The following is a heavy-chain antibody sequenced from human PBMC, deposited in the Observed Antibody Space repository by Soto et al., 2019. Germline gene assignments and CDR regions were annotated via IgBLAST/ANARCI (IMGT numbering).Heavy chain of an antibody. J-gene: IGHJ3*01. Sequence: GSLRLSCAASGFTFRNYGMNCVRQAPGKGLERVSYIGLGSSTKYYADSVEGRFTISRDNAKNSLYLQMNSLRAEDTAVYYCARDQLYYNDISGRPLNAFDVWGQGTMVTVSS. V-gene: IGHV3-48*01. CDR1: GFTFRNYG. D-gene: IGHD3-22*01. CDR2: IGLGSSTK. CDR3: ARDQLYYNDISGRPLNAFDV.